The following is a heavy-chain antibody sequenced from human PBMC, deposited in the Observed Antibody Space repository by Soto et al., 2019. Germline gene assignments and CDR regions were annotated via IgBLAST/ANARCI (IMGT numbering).Heavy chain of an antibody. CDR2: IIPIFGTA. CDR3: AREPARYYYDSSGYYCEGMDV. D-gene: IGHD3-22*01. Sequence: SVKVSCKASGVTFSSYAISWVRQAPGQGLEWMGGIIPIFGTANYAQKFQGRVTITADESTSTAYMELSSLRSEDTAVYYCAREPARYYYDSSGYYCEGMDVWGQGTTVTVSS. V-gene: IGHV1-69*13. J-gene: IGHJ6*02. CDR1: GVTFSSYA.